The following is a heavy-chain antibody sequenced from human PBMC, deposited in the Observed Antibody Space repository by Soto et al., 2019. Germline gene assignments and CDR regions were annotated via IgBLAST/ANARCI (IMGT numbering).Heavy chain of an antibody. CDR1: GYTFTSYG. CDR2: ISAYNGNT. CDR3: ARGAGFRQSGYSSSLYYYGMDV. Sequence: ASVKVSCKASGYTFTSYGISWVRQAPGQGLEWMGWISAYNGNTNYAQKLQGRVTMTTDTSTSTACMELRSLRSDDTAVYYCARGAGFRQSGYSSSLYYYGMDVWGQGTTVTVYS. V-gene: IGHV1-18*01. D-gene: IGHD5-18*01. J-gene: IGHJ6*02.